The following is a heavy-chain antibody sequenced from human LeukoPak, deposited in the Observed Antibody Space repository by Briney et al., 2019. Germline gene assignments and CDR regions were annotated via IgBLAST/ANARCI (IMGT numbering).Heavy chain of an antibody. CDR2: IYYSGST. CDR3: ARGPGSWFDP. CDR1: GGSISSGGYY. J-gene: IGHJ5*02. Sequence: SETLSLTCTVSGGSISSGGYYWSWIRQHPGMGLEWIGYIYYSGSTYYNPSLKSRVTISVDTSKNQFSLKLSSVTAADTAVYYCARGPGSWFDPWGQGTLVTVSS. V-gene: IGHV4-31*03.